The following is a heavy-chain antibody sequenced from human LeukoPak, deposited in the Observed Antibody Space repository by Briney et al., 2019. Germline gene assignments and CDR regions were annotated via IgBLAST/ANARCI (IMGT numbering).Heavy chain of an antibody. V-gene: IGHV3-23*01. CDR2: ISGRGGST. CDR1: GFTFSTYA. J-gene: IGHJ4*02. D-gene: IGHD3-10*01. Sequence: GGSLRLSCAASGFTFSTYASSWVRQAPGKGLEWVSVISGRGGSTSYADSVKGRFTISRDNSKNTLYLQMNSLRAEDTAVYYCAKDWGYGSGSYYPAYWGQGTPVTVPS. CDR3: AKDWGYGSGSYYPAY.